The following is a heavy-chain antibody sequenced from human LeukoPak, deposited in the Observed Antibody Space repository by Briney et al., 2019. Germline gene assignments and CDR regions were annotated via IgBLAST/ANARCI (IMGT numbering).Heavy chain of an antibody. V-gene: IGHV3-30*18. D-gene: IGHD3-10*01. J-gene: IGHJ5*02. CDR3: TKEGLGSGTFSAWFDL. CDR2: VSYEGSTV. Sequence: GGSLRLSCTPSGFSFSSYGMHWVRQAPGKGLEWVAVVSYEGSTVYYADSVKGRFTISRDNSKNTLYLQMNSLRVEDTAVYYCTKEGLGSGTFSAWFDLWGQGTLVTVSS. CDR1: GFSFSSYG.